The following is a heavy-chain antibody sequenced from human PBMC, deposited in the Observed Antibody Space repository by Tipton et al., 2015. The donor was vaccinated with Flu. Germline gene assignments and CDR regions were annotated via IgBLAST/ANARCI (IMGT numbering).Heavy chain of an antibody. V-gene: IGHV3-74*01. J-gene: IGHJ4*02. CDR1: GLTLSGYW. CDR2: INTDGSTT. Sequence: SLRLSCAASGLTLSGYWMHWVRQVPGKGLVWVSRINTDGSTTTYADSVKGRFTISRDIAKNTLYLQMNSLRAEDTAVYHCAREVSRDGSNRTFGYWGQGTLVSVSS. CDR3: AREVSRDGSNRTFGY. D-gene: IGHD5-24*01.